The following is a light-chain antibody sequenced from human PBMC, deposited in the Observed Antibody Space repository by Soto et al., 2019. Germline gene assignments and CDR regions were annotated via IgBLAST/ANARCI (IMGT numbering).Light chain of an antibody. CDR2: AAS. CDR3: QEYGTSRT. Sequence: ELMLTQSPGTLALSPGERATLSCMASQSVSSNNLAWYQQKPGQAPRLLIYAASSRATGIPDRFSGSGSGTDFTLTISSLEPEDFAIYYCQEYGTSRTFGQGTNVEIK. CDR1: QSVSSNN. J-gene: IGKJ1*01. V-gene: IGKV3-20*01.